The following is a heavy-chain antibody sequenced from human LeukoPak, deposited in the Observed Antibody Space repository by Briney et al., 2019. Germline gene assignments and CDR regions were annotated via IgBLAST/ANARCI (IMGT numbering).Heavy chain of an antibody. D-gene: IGHD6-13*01. J-gene: IGHJ4*02. CDR2: LNWNGGST. V-gene: IGHV3-20*04. CDR1: GFTFDVYG. Sequence: GRSLRLSCAASGFTFDVYGMSWVRHPARKGLEWVSGLNWNGGSTGYADVGKGRFTISRDNAKNSLYRQMNSLSAEDTALYYCARAAAGNDYWGRGTLVTVS. CDR3: ARAAAGNDY.